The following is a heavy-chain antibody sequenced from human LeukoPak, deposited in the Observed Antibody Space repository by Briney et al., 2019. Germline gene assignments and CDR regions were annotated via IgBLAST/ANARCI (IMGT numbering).Heavy chain of an antibody. CDR1: GFTFSSYW. J-gene: IGHJ4*02. V-gene: IGHV3-74*01. CDR3: AKGGSSMTIDY. Sequence: GGSLRLSCAASGFTFSSYWMHWVRQAPGKGLVWASRMNSDGSNRDYADSVRGRFTISRDNAKNTLYLQMNSLRAEDTAVYYCAKGGSSMTIDYWGQGTLVTVSS. D-gene: IGHD2/OR15-2a*01. CDR2: MNSDGSNR.